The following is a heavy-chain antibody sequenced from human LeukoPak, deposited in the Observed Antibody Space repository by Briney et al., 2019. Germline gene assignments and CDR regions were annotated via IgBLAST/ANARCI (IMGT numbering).Heavy chain of an antibody. D-gene: IGHD6-6*01. V-gene: IGHV3-21*01. CDR3: ARVPTLGLRGIAARPYYFDY. CDR1: GFTVSSNY. Sequence: IPGGSLRLSCAASGFTVSSNYMSWVRQAPGKGLEWVSSISSSSSYIYYADSVKGRFTISRDNAKNSLYLQMNSLRAEDTAVYYCARVPTLGLRGIAARPYYFDYWGQGTLVTVSS. J-gene: IGHJ4*02. CDR2: ISSSSSYI.